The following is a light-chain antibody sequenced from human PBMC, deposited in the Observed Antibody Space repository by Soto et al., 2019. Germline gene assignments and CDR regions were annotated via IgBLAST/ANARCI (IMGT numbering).Light chain of an antibody. CDR3: QQYNNWPPWT. V-gene: IGKV3D-15*01. J-gene: IGKJ1*01. CDR1: ENVRTF. Sequence: VVLTQSPATLSLSPWERATLSCRASENVRTFVDWYQQKPGQAPRLLIYGASNRATGIPARFSGSGSGTEFTLTISSLQSEDFAVYYCQQYNNWPPWTFGQGTKVDI. CDR2: GAS.